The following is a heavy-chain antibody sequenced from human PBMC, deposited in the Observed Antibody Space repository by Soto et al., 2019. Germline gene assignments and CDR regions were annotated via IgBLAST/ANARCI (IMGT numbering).Heavy chain of an antibody. Sequence: GESLKISCKGCGYSFTSYWIGWVRQMPGKGLEWMGIIYPGDSDTRYSPSFQGQVTISADKSISTAYLQWSSLKASDTAMYYCARGGEWENYYYYGMDVWGQGTTVTVSS. V-gene: IGHV5-51*01. CDR3: ARGGEWENYYYYGMDV. CDR1: GYSFTSYW. D-gene: IGHD1-26*01. J-gene: IGHJ6*02. CDR2: IYPGDSDT.